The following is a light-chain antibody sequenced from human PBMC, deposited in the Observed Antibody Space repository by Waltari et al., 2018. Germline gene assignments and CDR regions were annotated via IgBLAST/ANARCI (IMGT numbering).Light chain of an antibody. CDR1: QSLLHSNGNTY. CDR2: RVS. J-gene: IGKJ3*01. CDR3: MQALQNPFT. V-gene: IGKV2-29*02. Sequence: DIVMTQTPLSLPVTPGEPASISCRSSQSLLHSNGNTYLYWYLQKPGQPPRLLIYRVSNRFSGVPDRFSGSGSGTDFTLKISRVEAEEVGVYYCMQALQNPFTFGPGTKLDIK.